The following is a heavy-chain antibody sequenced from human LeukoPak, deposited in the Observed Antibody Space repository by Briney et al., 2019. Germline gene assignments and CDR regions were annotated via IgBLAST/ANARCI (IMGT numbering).Heavy chain of an antibody. CDR3: ARNGYSYGSLDYFDY. CDR2: ISYAVSSK. Sequence: GRSLRLSCAASGFSFSSYGMHWVRQAPGKGLEWVAVISYAVSSKLYADSVKGRFTLSRDNSKNTLYLQMNSLSAEDTAVYYCARNGYSYGSLDYFDYWGQGTLVTVSS. V-gene: IGHV3-30*03. CDR1: GFSFSSYG. D-gene: IGHD5-18*01. J-gene: IGHJ4*02.